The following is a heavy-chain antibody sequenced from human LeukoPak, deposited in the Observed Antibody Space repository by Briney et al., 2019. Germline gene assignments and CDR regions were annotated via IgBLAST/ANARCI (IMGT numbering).Heavy chain of an antibody. D-gene: IGHD3-10*02. Sequence: AGRSLRLSCAASGFTFSSYGMHWVRQAPGKGLEWVSVIYSGGSTYYADSVKGRFTISRDNSKNTLYLQMNSLRAEDTAVYYCAELGITMIGGVWGKGTTVTISS. CDR2: IYSGGST. J-gene: IGHJ6*04. CDR1: GFTFSSYG. V-gene: IGHV3-NL1*01. CDR3: AELGITMIGGV.